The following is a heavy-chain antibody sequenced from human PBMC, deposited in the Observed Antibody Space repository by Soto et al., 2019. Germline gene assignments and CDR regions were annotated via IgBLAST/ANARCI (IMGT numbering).Heavy chain of an antibody. Sequence: QVQLVESGGGVVQPGRSLRLSCAASGFTFSSYGMHWVRQAPGKGLEWVAVISYDGSNKYYADSVKGRFTISRDNSKSTLYLQMNSLRAEDTAVYYCANSYSYGYQATDYWGQGTLVTVSS. V-gene: IGHV3-30*18. CDR1: GFTFSSYG. D-gene: IGHD5-18*01. CDR3: ANSYSYGYQATDY. CDR2: ISYDGSNK. J-gene: IGHJ4*02.